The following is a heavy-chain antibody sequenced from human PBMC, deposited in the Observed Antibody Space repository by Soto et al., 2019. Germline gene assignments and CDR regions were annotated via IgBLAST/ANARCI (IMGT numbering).Heavy chain of an antibody. CDR3: ARGFPPVVTVDY. V-gene: IGHV4-39*01. D-gene: IGHD2-15*01. CDR2: IYYSGST. CDR1: GGSISSSRYY. J-gene: IGHJ4*02. Sequence: SETRSVSWTVSGGSISSSRYYWGWIRQPPGKGLEWIGSIYYSGSTYYNPSLKSRVTISVDTSKNQFSLKLSSVTAADTAVYYCARGFPPVVTVDYWGQGTLVTVSS.